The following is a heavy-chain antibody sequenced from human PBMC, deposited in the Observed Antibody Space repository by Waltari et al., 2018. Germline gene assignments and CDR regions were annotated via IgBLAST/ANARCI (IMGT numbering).Heavy chain of an antibody. J-gene: IGHJ3*02. D-gene: IGHD3-9*01. V-gene: IGHV5-51*03. CDR2: IYPGDPDT. CDR3: ARPYYDILTGPNAFDI. CDR1: GYSFTSYW. Sequence: EVQLVQSGAEVKKPGESLKISCKGSGYSFTSYWIGWVRQMPGKGLEWMGIIYPGDPDTRYSPSFQGQVTISADKSISTAYLQWSSLKASDTAMYYCARPYYDILTGPNAFDIWGQGTMVTVSS.